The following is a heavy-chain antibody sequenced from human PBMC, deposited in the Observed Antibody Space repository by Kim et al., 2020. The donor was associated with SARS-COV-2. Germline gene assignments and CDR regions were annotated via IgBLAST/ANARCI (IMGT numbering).Heavy chain of an antibody. CDR3: ARAELTYYYDSSGLNDAFDI. Sequence: ASVKVSCKASGYTFTGYYMHWVRQAPGQGLEWMGWIKPNSGGTNYAQKFQGRVTMTRDTSISTAYMELSRLRSDDTAVYYCARAELTYYYDSSGLNDAFDIWGQGTMVTVSS. CDR1: GYTFTGYY. J-gene: IGHJ3*02. D-gene: IGHD3-22*01. CDR2: IKPNSGGT. V-gene: IGHV1-2*02.